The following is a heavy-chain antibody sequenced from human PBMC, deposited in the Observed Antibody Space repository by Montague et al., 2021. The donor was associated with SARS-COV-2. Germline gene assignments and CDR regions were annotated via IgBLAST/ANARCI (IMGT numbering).Heavy chain of an antibody. D-gene: IGHD5-18*01. CDR3: ARYVGRVPGAMDWFDP. Sequence: SETLSLTCTVSGGSIITSNYYWGLLRQPPGKRLEWIGSGDYSGSNSNXXXLTRRVTIPVDTSKNQFSMKLTSMTAADTAVYYCARYVGRVPGAMDWFDPWGQGTLVTVST. CDR1: GGSIITSNYY. CDR2: GDYSGSN. J-gene: IGHJ5*01. V-gene: IGHV4-39*01.